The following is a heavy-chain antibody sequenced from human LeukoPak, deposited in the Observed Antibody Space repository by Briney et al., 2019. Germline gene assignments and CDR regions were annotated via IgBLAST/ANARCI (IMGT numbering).Heavy chain of an antibody. CDR1: GFTFSSYA. CDR2: ISYDGSDK. J-gene: IGHJ4*02. D-gene: IGHD6-13*01. CDR3: ARGSSSWLSYFDY. V-gene: IGHV3-30*04. Sequence: GGSLRLSCAASGFTFSSYAVPWVRQAPGKGLEWVAVISYDGSDKYYADSVKGRFTISRDNSQNMLYLQMNSLRAEDTAVYYCARGSSSWLSYFDYCGQGTLVTVSS.